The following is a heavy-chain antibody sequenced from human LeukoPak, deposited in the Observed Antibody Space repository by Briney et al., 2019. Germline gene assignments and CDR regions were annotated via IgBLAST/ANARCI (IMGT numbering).Heavy chain of an antibody. V-gene: IGHV3-7*01. J-gene: IGHJ5*02. CDR1: GFTFSSYW. Sequence: PGGSLRLSCAASGFTFSSYWMSWVRQAPGKGLEWVANIKQDGSENYYVDSVKGRFTISRDNAKNSLYLQMNSLRAEDTAVYYCARAANYIVVVPTAIPNWFDPWGQGTLVTVSS. CDR3: ARAANYIVVVPTAIPNWFDP. CDR2: IKQDGSEN. D-gene: IGHD2-2*01.